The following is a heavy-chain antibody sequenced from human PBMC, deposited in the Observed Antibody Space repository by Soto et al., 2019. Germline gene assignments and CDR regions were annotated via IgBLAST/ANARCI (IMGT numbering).Heavy chain of an antibody. V-gene: IGHV4-30-4*01. Sequence: SETLPLTCTVSGDSISSVYNYWSWIRQPPGEGLEWIGFISYSGTTSYSPSLKSRLAISLDTSKNQFSLSLTSVTAADTAVYQGARGRGYSYGLDPWGQGTLVNVSS. J-gene: IGHJ5*02. D-gene: IGHD5-12*01. CDR3: ARGRGYSYGLDP. CDR2: ISYSGTT. CDR1: GDSISSVYNY.